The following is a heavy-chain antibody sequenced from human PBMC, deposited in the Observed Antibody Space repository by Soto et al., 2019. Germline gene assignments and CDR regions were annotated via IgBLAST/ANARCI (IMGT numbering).Heavy chain of an antibody. D-gene: IGHD1-26*01. CDR1: GFTFSAYA. J-gene: IGHJ4*02. CDR3: DGSDF. V-gene: IGHV3-23*01. CDR2: ISGDGSGT. Sequence: EVRLLESGGGLVQPGGSLRLACAASGFTFSAYAMSWARQAPGKGLEWVSTISGDGSGTHYADSVRGRFTISRDNSKSTLFLQMESLRVEDTAIYYCDGSDFWGQGTLVTLSS.